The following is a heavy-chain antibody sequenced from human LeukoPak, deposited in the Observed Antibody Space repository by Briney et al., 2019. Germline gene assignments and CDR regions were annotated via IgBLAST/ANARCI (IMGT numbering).Heavy chain of an antibody. CDR2: ISYDGSNK. CDR3: AREEYYRRSSFDY. D-gene: IGHD3-10*01. CDR1: GFTFISYA. V-gene: IGHV3-30*04. Sequence: PGGSLSLSCAASGFTFISYAMHWVRQAPGKGLEWVAVISYDGSNKYYADSVKGRFTISRDNSKNTLYLQMNSLRAEDTAVYYCAREEYYRRSSFDYWGQGSLVTVSS. J-gene: IGHJ4*02.